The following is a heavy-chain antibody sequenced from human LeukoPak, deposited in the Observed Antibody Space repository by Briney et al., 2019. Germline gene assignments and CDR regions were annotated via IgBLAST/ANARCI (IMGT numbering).Heavy chain of an antibody. D-gene: IGHD3-10*02. CDR1: GFTFSSYE. V-gene: IGHV3-21*01. J-gene: IGHJ6*04. CDR3: AELGITMIGGV. Sequence: GGSLRLSCAASGFTFSSYEMHWVRQAPGGGLEWVSSISSSSSYIYYADSVKGRFTISRDNAKNSLYLQMNSLRAEDTAVYYCAELGITMIGGVWGKGTTVTISS. CDR2: ISSSSSYI.